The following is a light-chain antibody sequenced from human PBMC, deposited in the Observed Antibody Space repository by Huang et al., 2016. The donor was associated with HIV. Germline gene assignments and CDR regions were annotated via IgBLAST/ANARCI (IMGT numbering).Light chain of an antibody. CDR3: QQYGTLPYT. CDR2: GAS. V-gene: IGKV3-20*01. Sequence: EIVLTQSPVTLSLSPGEGASLSCRASQGVHNSYLAWYQQKPGQAPRLLIFGASNRATGVPHRFRGSESGTDFTLTISGLDPEDFAVYYCQQYGTLPYTFGQVTKLEI. J-gene: IGKJ2*01. CDR1: QGVHNSY.